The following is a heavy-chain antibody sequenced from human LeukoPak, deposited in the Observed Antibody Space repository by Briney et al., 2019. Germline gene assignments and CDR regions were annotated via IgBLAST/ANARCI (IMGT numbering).Heavy chain of an antibody. CDR2: INHGGDT. J-gene: IGHJ4*02. D-gene: IGHD5-18*01. Sequence: SETLSLTCAVYGGSFSDYYWSWIRQPPGKGLEWIGEINHGGDTKYNPSLKSRVTISVDTSKNQFSLKVSSVTAADTAVYYCARIQLWPLHYFDYWGQGTLVTVSS. CDR1: GGSFSDYY. V-gene: IGHV4-34*01. CDR3: ARIQLWPLHYFDY.